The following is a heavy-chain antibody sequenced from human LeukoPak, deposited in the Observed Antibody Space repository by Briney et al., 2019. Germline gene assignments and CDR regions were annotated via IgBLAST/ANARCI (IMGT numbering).Heavy chain of an antibody. D-gene: IGHD6-13*01. CDR2: IKGDGIST. CDR3: ARDVVGSSNNGMDV. V-gene: IGHV3-74*01. CDR1: GFDFSSNW. Sequence: GGSLRLSCAASGFDFSSNWMHWVRHAPGQGLVWVSRIKGDGISTNYADSVKGRFTISRDNSKNTLYLQMNSLRAEDTAVYYCARDVVGSSNNGMDVWGQGTTVTVSS. J-gene: IGHJ6*02.